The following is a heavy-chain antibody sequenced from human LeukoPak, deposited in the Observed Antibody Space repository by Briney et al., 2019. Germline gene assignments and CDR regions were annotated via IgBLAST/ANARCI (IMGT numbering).Heavy chain of an antibody. CDR1: GGSISSYY. D-gene: IGHD3-16*01. CDR3: ARETSQRGAHYMDV. V-gene: IGHV4-59*01. J-gene: IGHJ6*03. CDR2: IYYSGST. Sequence: SETLSLTCTVSGGSISSYYWSWIRQPPGKGLEWIGYIYYSGSTNYNPSLKSRLTISVDTSKNQFSLKLSSVTAADTAVYYCARETSQRGAHYMDVWGKGTTVTISS.